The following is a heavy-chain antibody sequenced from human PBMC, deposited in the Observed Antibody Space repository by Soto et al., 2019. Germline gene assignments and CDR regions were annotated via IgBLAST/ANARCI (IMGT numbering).Heavy chain of an antibody. J-gene: IGHJ4*02. CDR1: GGSISSSSYY. CDR2: IYYSGST. CDR3: ARMDMMSPYYFDY. Sequence: SETLSLTCTVSGGSISSSSYYWGWIRQPPGKGLEWIGSIYYSGSTYYNPSLKSRVTISVDTSKNQFSLKLSSVTAADTAVYYCARMDMMSPYYFDYWGQGTLVTVSS. V-gene: IGHV4-39*01. D-gene: IGHD3-16*01.